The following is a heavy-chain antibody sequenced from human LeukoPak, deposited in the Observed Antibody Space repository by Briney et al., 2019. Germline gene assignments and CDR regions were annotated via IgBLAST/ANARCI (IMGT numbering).Heavy chain of an antibody. CDR3: ARGRAPQYYYGSGSYYYYYMDV. Sequence: KPSENLSLTCAVYGGSFSGYYWSWIRQPPGKGLEWIGEINHSGSTNYNPSLKSRVTISVDTSKNQFSLKLSSVTAADTAVYYCARGRAPQYYYGSGSYYYYYMDVWGKGTTVTVSS. D-gene: IGHD3-10*01. J-gene: IGHJ6*03. CDR1: GGSFSGYY. CDR2: INHSGST. V-gene: IGHV4-34*01.